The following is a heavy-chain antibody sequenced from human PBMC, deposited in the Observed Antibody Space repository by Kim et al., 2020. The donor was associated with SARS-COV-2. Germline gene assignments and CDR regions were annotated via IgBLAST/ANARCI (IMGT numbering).Heavy chain of an antibody. D-gene: IGHD3-10*01. V-gene: IGHV1-69*13. CDR1: GGTFSSYA. Sequence: SVKVSCKASGGTFSSYAISWVRQAPGQGLEWMGGIIPIFGTANYAQKFQGRVTITADESTSTAYMELSSLRSEDTAVYYCARWKAMVRGVNPFDYWGQGTLVTVSS. CDR3: ARWKAMVRGVNPFDY. CDR2: IIPIFGTA. J-gene: IGHJ4*02.